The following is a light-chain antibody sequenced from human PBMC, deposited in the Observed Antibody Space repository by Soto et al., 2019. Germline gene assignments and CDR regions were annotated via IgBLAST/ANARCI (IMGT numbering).Light chain of an antibody. CDR3: QQYNNWPLT. Sequence: EIVMTQSPATLSLSPGERATLSCRASQSVSSNLAWYQQKPGQAPRLLIYGAAPRATGIPARFSGSGSGTEFTLTISSLQSEDFAVYYCQQYNNWPLTFGQGTKVEIK. CDR2: GAA. J-gene: IGKJ1*01. V-gene: IGKV3-15*01. CDR1: QSVSSN.